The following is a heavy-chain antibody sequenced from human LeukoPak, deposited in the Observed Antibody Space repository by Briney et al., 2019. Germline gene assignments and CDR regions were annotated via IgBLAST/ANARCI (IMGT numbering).Heavy chain of an antibody. J-gene: IGHJ4*02. CDR1: YX. CDR2: INHSGST. CDR3: ARGFSFRISYDSSGSYFDY. D-gene: IGHD3-22*01. V-gene: IGHV4-34*01. Sequence: YXXSWIRQPPXXXREWXGEINHSGSTNYNPSLKSRVTISVDTSKNQFSLKLSSVTAADTAVYYCARGFSFRISYDSSGSYFDYWGQGTLVTVSS.